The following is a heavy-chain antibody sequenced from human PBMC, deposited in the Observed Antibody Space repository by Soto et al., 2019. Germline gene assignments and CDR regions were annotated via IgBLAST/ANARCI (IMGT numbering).Heavy chain of an antibody. CDR2: ISSSSSYI. Sequence: EVQLVESGGGLVKPGGSLRLSCAASGFTFSSYSMNWVRQAPGKGLEWVSSISSSSSYIYYADSVKGRFTISRDNAKNSLDLQMNSLRAEDTAVYYCAREIVVVPAAIWTGDYYYMDVWGKGTTVTVSS. J-gene: IGHJ6*03. D-gene: IGHD2-2*01. V-gene: IGHV3-21*01. CDR3: AREIVVVPAAIWTGDYYYMDV. CDR1: GFTFSSYS.